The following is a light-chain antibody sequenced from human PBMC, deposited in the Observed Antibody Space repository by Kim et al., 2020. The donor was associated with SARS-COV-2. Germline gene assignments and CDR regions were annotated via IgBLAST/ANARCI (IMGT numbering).Light chain of an antibody. Sequence: EIVLTQSPGTLSLFPGERATLSCRASQSVRDNFLAWYQQRPGQAPRLLLYGASTRATDIPDRFTGTGSGTDFILTITRLEPEDFAVYYCQQYGTSPLLTFGGGTKVDIK. J-gene: IGKJ4*01. CDR2: GAS. V-gene: IGKV3-20*01. CDR3: QQYGTSPLLT. CDR1: QSVRDNF.